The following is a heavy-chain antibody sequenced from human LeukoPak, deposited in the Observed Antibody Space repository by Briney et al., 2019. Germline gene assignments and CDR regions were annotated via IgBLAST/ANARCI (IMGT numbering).Heavy chain of an antibody. J-gene: IGHJ4*02. D-gene: IGHD3-3*01. V-gene: IGHV3-23*01. CDR3: AKDYDFWSGYWDY. Sequence: GGSLRLSCAASGFTFSSYAMHWVRQAPGKGLEWVSAISGSGGSTYYADSVEGRFTISGDNSKNTLYLQMNSLRAEDTAVYYCAKDYDFWSGYWDYWGQGTLVTVSS. CDR1: GFTFSSYA. CDR2: ISGSGGST.